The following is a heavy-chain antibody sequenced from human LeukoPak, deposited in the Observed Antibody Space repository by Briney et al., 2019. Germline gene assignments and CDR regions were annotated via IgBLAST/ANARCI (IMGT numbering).Heavy chain of an antibody. CDR3: ARDESSPRVDPYPSQNWFDP. V-gene: IGHV1-2*06. Sequence: SVKVSCKASGYTFTGYYMHWVRQAPGQGLEWMGRINPNSGGTNYAQKFQGRVTMTRDTSISTAYMELSRLRSDDTAVYYCARDESSPRVDPYPSQNWFDPWGQRTVVTVSS. D-gene: IGHD5-12*01. CDR1: GYTFTGYY. CDR2: INPNSGGT. J-gene: IGHJ5*02.